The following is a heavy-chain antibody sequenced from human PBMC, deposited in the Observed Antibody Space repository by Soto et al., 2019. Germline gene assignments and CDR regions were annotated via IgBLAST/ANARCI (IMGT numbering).Heavy chain of an antibody. Sequence: QVQLVESGGGVVQPGRSLRLSCAASGFTFSSYGMHWVRQAPGKGLEWVAVISYDGSNKYYADSVKGRFTISRDNSKNTLYLQMNSLRAEDTAVYYCGKSSLCSGGSCYYFDYWGQGTLVTVSS. J-gene: IGHJ4*02. D-gene: IGHD2-15*01. V-gene: IGHV3-30*18. CDR1: GFTFSSYG. CDR2: ISYDGSNK. CDR3: GKSSLCSGGSCYYFDY.